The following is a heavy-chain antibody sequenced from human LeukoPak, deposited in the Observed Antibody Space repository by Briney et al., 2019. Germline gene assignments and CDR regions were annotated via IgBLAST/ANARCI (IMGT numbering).Heavy chain of an antibody. V-gene: IGHV4-4*07. Sequence: PSETLSLTCTVSGGPIISYYWCWIRQSAGKGLEWIGRIYGSGITDYSPSLKSRISMSLDMSKKQFSLKLTSVTAADTAVYYCARLKYYDSTGYSPSYYMDVWGKGTSVTV. J-gene: IGHJ6*03. D-gene: IGHD3-22*01. CDR3: ARLKYYDSTGYSPSYYMDV. CDR1: GGPIISYY. CDR2: IYGSGIT.